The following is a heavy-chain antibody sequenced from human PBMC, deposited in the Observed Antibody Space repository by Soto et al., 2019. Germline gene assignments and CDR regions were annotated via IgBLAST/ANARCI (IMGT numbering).Heavy chain of an antibody. CDR1: GCSISSGGYY. Sequence: TLSLTCTVSGCSISSGGYYWSWIRQHPGKGLEWIGYIYYSGSTYYNPSLKSRVTISVDTSKNQFSLKLSSVTAADTAVYYCARLYYDFWSGYSSWYYFDYWGQGTLVTVSS. J-gene: IGHJ4*02. CDR2: IYYSGST. D-gene: IGHD3-3*01. CDR3: ARLYYDFWSGYSSWYYFDY. V-gene: IGHV4-31*03.